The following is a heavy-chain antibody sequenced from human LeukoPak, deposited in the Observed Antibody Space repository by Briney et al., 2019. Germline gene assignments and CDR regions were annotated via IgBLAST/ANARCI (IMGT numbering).Heavy chain of an antibody. D-gene: IGHD3-22*01. CDR1: GFTFSNYA. V-gene: IGHV3-23*01. CDR3: AKPLYYDSSGYSFDS. CDR2: ISDSGGNI. Sequence: QPGGSLRLSCAASGFTFSNYAMNWVRQAPGKGLEWVSAISDSGGNIYYTDSVKGRFTISRDNSKNTLYLQMNSLRAEDTAIYYCAKPLYYDSSGYSFDSWGQGTLVTVSS. J-gene: IGHJ5*01.